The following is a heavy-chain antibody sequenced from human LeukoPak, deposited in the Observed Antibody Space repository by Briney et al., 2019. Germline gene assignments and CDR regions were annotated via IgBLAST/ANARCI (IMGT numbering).Heavy chain of an antibody. CDR3: AKDRGYDSSGRDWFDP. V-gene: IGHV3-30*02. CDR2: IRYDGSNK. D-gene: IGHD3-22*01. J-gene: IGHJ5*02. Sequence: GGSLRLSCAASGFTFSSYGMHWVRQAPGKGLEWVAFIRYDGSNKYYADSVKGRFTISRDNSKNTLYLQMNSLRAEDTAVYYCAKDRGYDSSGRDWFDPWGQGTLVTVSS. CDR1: GFTFSSYG.